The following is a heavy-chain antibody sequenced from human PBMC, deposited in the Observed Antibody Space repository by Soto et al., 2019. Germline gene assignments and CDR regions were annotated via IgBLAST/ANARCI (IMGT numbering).Heavy chain of an antibody. CDR2: ISGSGGST. Sequence: GGSLRLSCAASGFTFSSYAMSWVRQAPGKGLEWVSAISGSGGSTYYADSVKGRFTISRDNSKNTLYLQMNSLRAEDTAVYYCAKDRDIVLVTAAILDVWGQGTTVTVSS. D-gene: IGHD2-2*01. CDR3: AKDRDIVLVTAAILDV. J-gene: IGHJ6*02. V-gene: IGHV3-23*01. CDR1: GFTFSSYA.